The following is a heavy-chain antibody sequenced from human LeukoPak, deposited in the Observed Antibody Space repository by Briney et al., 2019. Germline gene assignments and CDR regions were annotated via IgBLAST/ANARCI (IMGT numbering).Heavy chain of an antibody. V-gene: IGHV1-69*13. J-gene: IGHJ1*01. CDR2: IIPIFGTA. CDR3: ARGPMVRGLITYAEYLQH. D-gene: IGHD3-10*01. CDR1: GYTFTNYG. Sequence: VASVKVSCKASGYTFTNYGISWVRQAPGQGLEWMGGIIPIFGTANYAQNFQGRVTITADESTATAYMELSSLKSEDTAVYYCARGPMVRGLITYAEYLQHWGQGTLVTVSS.